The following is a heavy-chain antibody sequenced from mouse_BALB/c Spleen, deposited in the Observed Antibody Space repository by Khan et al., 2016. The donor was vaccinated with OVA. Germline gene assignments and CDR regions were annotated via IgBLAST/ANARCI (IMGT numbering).Heavy chain of an antibody. CDR1: GYTFTTYW. CDR2: IIPTSGYT. V-gene: IGHV1-7*01. J-gene: IGHJ2*01. CDR3: TEDRIDY. Sequence: QMQLVQSGAELAKPGASVKMSCKASGYTFTTYWMHWVKQRPGQGLEWIGYIIPTSGYTDYNEKFKDRATLSADKSSSTAYMQLSSLTSEDSAVYYCTEDRIDYWGQGTTLTVSS. D-gene: IGHD2-14*01.